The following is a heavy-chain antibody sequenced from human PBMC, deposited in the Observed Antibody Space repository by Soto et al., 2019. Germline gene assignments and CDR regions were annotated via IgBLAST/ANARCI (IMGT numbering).Heavy chain of an antibody. V-gene: IGHV6-1*01. D-gene: IGHD3-10*01. Sequence: KQSQTLSLTCASSGDSVSSNSADWNWIRQSPSRGLEWLGRTYYRSKWYNDYAVSVKSRITINPDTSKNQFSLQLNSVNPEHTAVYYCARGPPGGRNAFDIWGQGTMVTVSS. CDR1: GDSVSSNSAD. CDR2: TYYRSKWYN. CDR3: ARGPPGGRNAFDI. J-gene: IGHJ3*02.